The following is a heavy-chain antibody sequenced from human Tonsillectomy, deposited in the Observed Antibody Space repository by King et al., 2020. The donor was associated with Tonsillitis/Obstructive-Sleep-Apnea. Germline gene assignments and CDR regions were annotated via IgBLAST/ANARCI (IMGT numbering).Heavy chain of an antibody. CDR2: IKSKTDGGTT. J-gene: IGHJ4*02. Sequence: VQLVESGGGLVKPGGSLRLSCAASGFTFSNAWMSWVRQAPGKGLEWVGRIKSKTDGGTTDYAAPVKGRFTISRDDSKNTLYLQMNSLKTEGTAVYYCTKPGGKGIIAGAETEPFDYWGQGTLVTVSS. CDR1: GFTFSNAW. CDR3: TKPGGKGIIAGAETEPFDY. D-gene: IGHD6-19*01. V-gene: IGHV3-15*01.